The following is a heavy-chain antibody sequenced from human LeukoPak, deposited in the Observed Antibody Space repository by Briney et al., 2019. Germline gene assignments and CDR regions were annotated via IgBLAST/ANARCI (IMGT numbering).Heavy chain of an antibody. J-gene: IGHJ4*02. CDR2: IRYDGSNK. CDR1: GFTFSSYG. Sequence: GGSLRLSCAASGFTFSSYGMHWVRQAPGKGLEWVAFIRYDGSNKYYADSVKGRFTISRDNSKNTLYLQMNSLRSEDTAVYYCATDSSGYDSFDYWGQGTLVTDSS. CDR3: ATDSSGYDSFDY. D-gene: IGHD5-12*01. V-gene: IGHV3-30*02.